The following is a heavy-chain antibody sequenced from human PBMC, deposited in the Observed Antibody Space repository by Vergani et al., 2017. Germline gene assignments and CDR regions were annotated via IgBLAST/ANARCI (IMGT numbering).Heavy chain of an antibody. Sequence: QVQLVQSGAEVKKPGASVKVSCKASGYTFTSYGISWVRQAPGQGLEWMGWISAYNGNTNYAQKLQGRVTMTTDTSTSTAYMELRSRRSDDTAVYYCAREGVYCSSTSCREFDPWGQGTLVTVSS. CDR2: ISAYNGNT. V-gene: IGHV1-18*01. D-gene: IGHD2-2*01. CDR3: AREGVYCSSTSCREFDP. CDR1: GYTFTSYG. J-gene: IGHJ5*02.